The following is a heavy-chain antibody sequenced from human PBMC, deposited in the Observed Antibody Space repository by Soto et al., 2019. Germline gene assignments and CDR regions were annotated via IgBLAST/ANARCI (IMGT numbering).Heavy chain of an antibody. D-gene: IGHD5-18*01. CDR3: ARAAGRGYSYGYFYFDY. Sequence: SETLSLTCTVLGGSISSYYWSWIRQPPGKGLEWIGYIYYSGSTNYNPSLKSRVTISVDTSKNQFSLKLSSVTAADTAVYYCARAAGRGYSYGYFYFDYWGQGTLVTVSS. CDR2: IYYSGST. CDR1: GGSISSYY. V-gene: IGHV4-59*01. J-gene: IGHJ4*02.